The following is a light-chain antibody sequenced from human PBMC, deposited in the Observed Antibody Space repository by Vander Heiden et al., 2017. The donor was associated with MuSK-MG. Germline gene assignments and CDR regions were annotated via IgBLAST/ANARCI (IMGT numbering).Light chain of an antibody. J-gene: IGKJ3*01. CDR1: QSISSF. V-gene: IGKV1-39*01. Sequence: DIQMTQSPSSLSASVGDRVTITCRASQSISSFLNWYQQKPGKAPKLLIYGASRLQSGVPSRFSGSGSGTDFTLTISRLQPEDFATYYWQQSYSTLTFGHGTKVDI. CDR2: GAS. CDR3: QQSYSTLT.